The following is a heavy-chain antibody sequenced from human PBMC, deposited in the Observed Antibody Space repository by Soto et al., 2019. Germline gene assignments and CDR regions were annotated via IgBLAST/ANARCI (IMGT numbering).Heavy chain of an antibody. CDR3: ANDHAAPGTISRYFQH. J-gene: IGHJ1*01. Sequence: EVQLLESGGGLVQPEGSLRLSCAASGFSFSTYAMSWVRQAPGKGLEWVSGISGSGGTTYYADSVKGRCTISRDNSKNTQYLHVNRLRVQDTAVYYCANDHAAPGTISRYFQHRGQGTLVTVSS. D-gene: IGHD6-13*01. CDR1: GFSFSTYA. CDR2: ISGSGGTT. V-gene: IGHV3-23*01.